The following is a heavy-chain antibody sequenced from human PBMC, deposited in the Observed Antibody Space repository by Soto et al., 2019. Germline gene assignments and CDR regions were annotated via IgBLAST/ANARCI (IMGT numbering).Heavy chain of an antibody. CDR2: ISGSGGTT. Sequence: GGSLRLSCAASGFTFSTYAMSWVRQGPGKGLEWVSGISGSGGTTYYADSVKGRFTFSRDNAANTVFLQMNNLRVEDTAVYYCVRDRGGSYWLDPWGQGTLVTVSS. D-gene: IGHD1-26*01. J-gene: IGHJ5*02. CDR3: VRDRGGSYWLDP. V-gene: IGHV3-23*01. CDR1: GFTFSTYA.